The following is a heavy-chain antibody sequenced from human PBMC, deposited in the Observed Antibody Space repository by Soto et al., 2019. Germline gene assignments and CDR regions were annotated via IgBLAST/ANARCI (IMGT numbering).Heavy chain of an antibody. V-gene: IGHV1-69*13. Sequence: SVKVSCKASGGTFSSYAISWVRQAPGQGLEWMGGIIPIFGTANYAQKFQGRVTITADESTSTAYMELSSLRSEDTAVYYCARRRDYVWGDLGYWGQGTLVTVSS. D-gene: IGHD3-16*01. J-gene: IGHJ4*02. CDR2: IIPIFGTA. CDR1: GGTFSSYA. CDR3: ARRRDYVWGDLGY.